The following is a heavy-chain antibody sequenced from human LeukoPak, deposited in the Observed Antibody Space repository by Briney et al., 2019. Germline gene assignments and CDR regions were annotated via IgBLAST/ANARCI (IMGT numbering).Heavy chain of an antibody. J-gene: IGHJ4*02. CDR3: ARDGWDGYEPFDY. CDR2: IKQDGSEK. D-gene: IGHD5-12*01. V-gene: IGHV3-7*01. Sequence: QPGGSLRLSCAASGFTFSSYAMSWVRQAPGKGLEWVANIKQDGSEKYYVDSVKGRFTISRDNAKNSLYLQMNSLRAEDTAVYYCARDGWDGYEPFDYWGQGTLVTVSS. CDR1: GFTFSSYA.